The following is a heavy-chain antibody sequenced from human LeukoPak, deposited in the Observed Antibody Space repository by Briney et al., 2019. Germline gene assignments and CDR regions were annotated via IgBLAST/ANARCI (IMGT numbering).Heavy chain of an antibody. CDR1: GFTFSNYW. D-gene: IGHD2-15*01. Sequence: PGGSLRLSCAASGFTFSNYWMHWVRQAPGKGLVWVSRINTDGSSTSYVDSVKGRFTISRDNAKNTLYLQMNSLRAEDTAVYYCARESYCSGGSCYSGRAFDIWGQGTMVTVSS. J-gene: IGHJ3*02. CDR3: ARESYCSGGSCYSGRAFDI. V-gene: IGHV3-74*01. CDR2: INTDGSST.